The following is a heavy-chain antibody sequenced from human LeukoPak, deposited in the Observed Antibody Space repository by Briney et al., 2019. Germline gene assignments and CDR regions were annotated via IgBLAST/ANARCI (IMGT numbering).Heavy chain of an antibody. J-gene: IGHJ1*01. CDR3: ARGPSYFQH. CDR2: TYYRSKWYK. CDR1: GDTVSSNSAT. Sequence: SQTLSLTCAISGDTVSSNSATWNWIRQSPSRGLEWLGRTYYRSKWYKYYAVSVKGRITINPDTSKNQFSLQLNSVTPEDTAVYYCARGPSYFQHWGQGTLVTASS. V-gene: IGHV6-1*01.